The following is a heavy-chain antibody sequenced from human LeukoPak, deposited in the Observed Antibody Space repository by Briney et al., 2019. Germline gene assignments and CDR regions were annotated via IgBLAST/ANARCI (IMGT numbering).Heavy chain of an antibody. J-gene: IGHJ2*01. CDR3: ARELVSSGTGYFDL. D-gene: IGHD3-10*01. Sequence: ASVKVSCKTSGYSFTRYAISWMRQAPGQGLEWMGWISTYDHTTKYPQKVQGRVTMTAETSTTTAYMELRGLTSDDTAVYFCARELVSSGTGYFDLWGRGTLVTVSS. CDR1: GYSFTRYA. CDR2: ISTYDHTT. V-gene: IGHV1-18*01.